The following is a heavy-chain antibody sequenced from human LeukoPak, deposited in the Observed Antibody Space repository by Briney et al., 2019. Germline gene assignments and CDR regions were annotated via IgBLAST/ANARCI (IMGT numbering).Heavy chain of an antibody. J-gene: IGHJ4*02. CDR2: ISYDGSNK. D-gene: IGHD3-10*01. CDR1: GFTFSSYG. CDR3: AKGGAWFGEFRFDY. V-gene: IGHV3-30*18. Sequence: GRSLRLSCAASGFTFSSYGMHWVRQAPGKGLEWVAVISYDGSNKYYADSVKGRFTISRDNSKNTLYLQMNSLRAEDTAVYYCAKGGAWFGEFRFDYWGQGTLVTVSS.